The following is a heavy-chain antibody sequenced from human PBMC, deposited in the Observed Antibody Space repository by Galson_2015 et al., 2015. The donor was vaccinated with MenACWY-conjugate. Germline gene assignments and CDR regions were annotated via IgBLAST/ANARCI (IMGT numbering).Heavy chain of an antibody. D-gene: IGHD3-10*01. Sequence: SLRLSCAASGFTFSNFWMSWVRQAPGKELEWEASIKQDGSEKYLVDSVKGRFTISRDNAENSLFLQVNSLRAEDTAVYYCARERWVRGVFFDQWGQGTLVTVSS. CDR1: GFTFSNFW. V-gene: IGHV3-7*01. J-gene: IGHJ4*02. CDR3: ARERWVRGVFFDQ. CDR2: IKQDGSEK.